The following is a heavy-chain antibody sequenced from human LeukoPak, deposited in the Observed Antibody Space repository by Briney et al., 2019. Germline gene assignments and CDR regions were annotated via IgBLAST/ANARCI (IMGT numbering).Heavy chain of an antibody. Sequence: GASVTVSCKASGGTFSSYAISWVRQAPGQGLEWMGGIIPIFGTANYAQKFQGRVTITADESTSTAYMELSSQRSEDTTVYYCATCARNFYCYRFDYWGQGTLVTVSS. CDR1: GGTFSSYA. V-gene: IGHV1-69*13. CDR3: ATCARNFYCYRFDY. CDR2: IIPIFGTA. D-gene: IGHD2-2*02. J-gene: IGHJ4*02.